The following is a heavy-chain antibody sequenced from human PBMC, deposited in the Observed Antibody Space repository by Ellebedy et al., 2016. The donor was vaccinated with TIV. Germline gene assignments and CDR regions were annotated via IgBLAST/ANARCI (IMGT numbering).Heavy chain of an antibody. D-gene: IGHD2/OR15-2a*01. CDR3: ARYFDPYFDY. V-gene: IGHV4-61*02. CDR2: IYASGST. CDR1: SGSISGGNYY. Sequence: LRLSXTVSSGSISGGNYYWSWIRQPAGKGLEWIGRIYASGSTTTYNSSLRSRVTMSVDTSKNQFSLKLSSVTAADTAVYFCARYFDPYFDYWGQGIMVTVSS. J-gene: IGHJ4*02.